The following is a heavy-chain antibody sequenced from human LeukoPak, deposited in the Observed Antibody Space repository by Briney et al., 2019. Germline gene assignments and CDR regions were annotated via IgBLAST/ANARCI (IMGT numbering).Heavy chain of an antibody. CDR1: GFTFSNYA. J-gene: IGHJ5*02. D-gene: IGHD4-17*01. V-gene: IGHV3-23*01. CDR2: VSGSGGST. CDR3: ARGSVDGDYLFS. Sequence: GGSLRLSCAASGFTFSNYAMSWVRQAPGKGLEWVSSVSGSGGSTYYADSVKGRFTISRDNSKNTLYLQMNSLRAEDTAVYYCARGSVDGDYLFSWVQGTMVTVSS.